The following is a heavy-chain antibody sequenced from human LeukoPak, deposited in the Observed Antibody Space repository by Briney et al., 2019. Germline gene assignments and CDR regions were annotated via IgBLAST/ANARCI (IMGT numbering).Heavy chain of an antibody. Sequence: GGSLRLSCAASGFTFRIYGMNWARQAPGKGPEWVSYIAHDSTTICYADSVRGRFTMSRDNARNSLFLQMNSLRPEDTAMYYCARATRNGYDYWGPGTLVTVSS. V-gene: IGHV3-48*04. CDR2: IAHDSTTI. CDR3: ARATRNGYDY. J-gene: IGHJ4*02. CDR1: GFTFRIYG. D-gene: IGHD5-24*01.